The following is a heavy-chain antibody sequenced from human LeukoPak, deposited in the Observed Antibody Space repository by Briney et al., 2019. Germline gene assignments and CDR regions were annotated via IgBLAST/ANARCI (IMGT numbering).Heavy chain of an antibody. CDR2: IYYSGST. CDR1: GGSLSSYS. CDR3: AANSNNWNYKY. Sequence: ASETLSLTCTVSGGSLSSYSWSWIRQPPGKGLEYIGYIYYSGSTNYNPSLKSRITLSIDTSKNQFSLKLSSVTAADTAVYYCAANSNNWNYKYWGQGTLVTVSS. J-gene: IGHJ4*02. V-gene: IGHV4-59*08. D-gene: IGHD1-7*01.